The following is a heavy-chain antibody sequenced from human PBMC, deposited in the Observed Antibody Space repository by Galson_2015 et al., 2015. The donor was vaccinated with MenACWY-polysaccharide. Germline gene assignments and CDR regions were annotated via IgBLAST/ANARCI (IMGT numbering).Heavy chain of an antibody. CDR1: GFTFSSYA. Sequence: SLRLSCAGSGFTFSSYAMHWVRQAPGKGLEWVAVISYDGSNKYYADSVKGRFTISRDNSKNTLYLQMNSLRAEDTAVYYCVKVGARYCSGGTCSFNWFDPWGQGTLVTVSS. CDR3: VKVGARYCSGGTCSFNWFDP. CDR2: ISYDGSNK. J-gene: IGHJ5*02. D-gene: IGHD2-15*01. V-gene: IGHV3-30-3*02.